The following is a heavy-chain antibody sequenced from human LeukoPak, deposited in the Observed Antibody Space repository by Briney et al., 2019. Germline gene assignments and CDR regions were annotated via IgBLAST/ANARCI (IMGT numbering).Heavy chain of an antibody. CDR3: ARDSGGLAFDI. CDR1: GFTFSSYS. Sequence: GGSLRLSCAASGFTFSSYSMNWVRQAPGKGLEWVANINQDGSEKYYVDSVKGRFTISRDNPKKSLYLQMNSLRAGDTAVYYCARDSGGLAFDIWGQGTMVTVSS. V-gene: IGHV3-7*01. D-gene: IGHD3-16*01. CDR2: INQDGSEK. J-gene: IGHJ3*02.